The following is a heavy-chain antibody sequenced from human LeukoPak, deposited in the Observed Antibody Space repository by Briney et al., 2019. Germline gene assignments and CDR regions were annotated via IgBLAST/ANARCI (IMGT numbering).Heavy chain of an antibody. CDR1: GFTFSSYE. CDR2: ISSSGSTI. D-gene: IGHD2-15*01. V-gene: IGHV3-48*03. J-gene: IGHJ4*02. Sequence: GGSLRLSCAASGFTFSSYEMNWVRQAPGKGLEWVSYISSSGSTIYYADSVKGRFTISRDNAKNPLYLQMNSLRAEDTAVYYCAKAPVTSCRGAFCYPLDYWGQGTLVTVSS. CDR3: AKAPVTSCRGAFCYPLDY.